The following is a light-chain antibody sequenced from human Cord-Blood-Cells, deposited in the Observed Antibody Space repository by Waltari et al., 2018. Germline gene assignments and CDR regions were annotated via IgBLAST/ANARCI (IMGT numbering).Light chain of an antibody. V-gene: IGKV1-5*03. J-gene: IGKJ1*01. CDR2: KAS. CDR3: QQYNSYCT. Sequence: IEITQSPSTLSPSVGDRVTLTCRASQSISRWLVWYQQKPGKAPKLLIYKASSLESGVPSRFSGSGSGTEFTLTISSLQPDDFATYYCQQYNSYCTFGQGTKVEIK. CDR1: QSISRW.